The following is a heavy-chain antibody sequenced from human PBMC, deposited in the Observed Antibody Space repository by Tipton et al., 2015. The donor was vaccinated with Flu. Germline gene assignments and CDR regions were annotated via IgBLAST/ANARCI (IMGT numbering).Heavy chain of an antibody. V-gene: IGHV4-31*03. J-gene: IGHJ5*02. CDR2: MYDSGSF. CDR1: GVAMRDGGYY. Sequence: TLSLTCSVSGVAMRDGGYYWSWIRQHPVKGLEWIGHMYDSGSFYYNPSLRGRVTISLDTSKNEFSLNMKSVTAVDMAVYYCARRDYSNYVSDPKSWFDPWGQGTLVVVSS. CDR3: ARRDYSNYVSDPKSWFDP. D-gene: IGHD4-11*01.